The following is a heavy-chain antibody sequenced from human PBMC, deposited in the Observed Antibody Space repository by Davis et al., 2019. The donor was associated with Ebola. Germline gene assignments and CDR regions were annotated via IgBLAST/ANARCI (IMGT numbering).Heavy chain of an antibody. CDR2: ITWNSDKI. Sequence: SLKISCAASGFTFSSYAMHWVRQGPGKGLEWVGGITWNSDKIVYADSVKGRFTISRDNGKRSLYLEMNSLSTEDTAFYYCARGGSGWYQGLFSFDYWGQGILVTVSS. D-gene: IGHD6-19*01. J-gene: IGHJ4*02. CDR1: GFTFSSYA. CDR3: ARGGSGWYQGLFSFDY. V-gene: IGHV3-9*01.